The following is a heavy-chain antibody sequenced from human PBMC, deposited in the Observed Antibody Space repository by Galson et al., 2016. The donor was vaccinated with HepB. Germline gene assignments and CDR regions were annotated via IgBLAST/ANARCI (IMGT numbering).Heavy chain of an antibody. CDR1: GFTFKDYW. V-gene: IGHV3-7*01. J-gene: IGHJ4*02. CDR2: IKQDGSET. Sequence: SLRLSCAASGFTFKDYWMTWVRRAPGKGLEWLAKIKQDGSETYYADSVRGRFTISRDNAQNSLYLQVHSLRVEDTAFYYCARGAPGGYFGKLTDYWGLGTLVTVSS. CDR3: ARGAPGGYFGKLTDY. D-gene: IGHD3-10*01.